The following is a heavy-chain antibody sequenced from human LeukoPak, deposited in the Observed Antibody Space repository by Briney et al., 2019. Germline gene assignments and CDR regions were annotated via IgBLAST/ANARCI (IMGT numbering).Heavy chain of an antibody. V-gene: IGHV3-30-3*01. CDR2: ISYDGSNK. D-gene: IGHD3-3*01. J-gene: IGHJ5*02. Sequence: PGGSLTLSCAASGFTFSSYAMHWVRQAPGKGLEWVAVISYDGSNKYYADSVKGRFTISRDNSKNTLYLQMNSLRAEDTAVYYCASLGRTIFGVVTDPLRRWFDPWGQGTLVTVSS. CDR1: GFTFSSYA. CDR3: ASLGRTIFGVVTDPLRRWFDP.